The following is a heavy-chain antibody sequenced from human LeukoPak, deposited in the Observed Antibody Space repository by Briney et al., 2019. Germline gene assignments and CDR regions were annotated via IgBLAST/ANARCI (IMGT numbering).Heavy chain of an antibody. CDR2: IYYSGST. CDR1: GGSISSSSYY. V-gene: IGHV4-39*07. CDR3: ARKFGYSYHY. D-gene: IGHD5-18*01. J-gene: IGHJ4*02. Sequence: SETLSLTCTVSGGSISSSSYYWGWIRQPPGKGLEWIGSIYYSGSTYYNPSLKSRVTISVDTSKNQFSLKLSSVTAADTAVYYCARKFGYSYHYWGQGTLVTVSS.